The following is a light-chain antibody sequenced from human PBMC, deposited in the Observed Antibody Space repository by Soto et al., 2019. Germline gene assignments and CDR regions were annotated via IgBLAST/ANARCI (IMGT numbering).Light chain of an antibody. CDR1: QSVSRN. Sequence: EIVLTQSPATLSLSPGERATLSCRASQSVSRNLAWYQQKPGQAPRLLIYDASNRATGIPARFSGSGSGTDFTLSISSLDPEDFAVYYCQQRTNWPPLLTFGPGTKVDIK. CDR2: DAS. V-gene: IGKV3-11*01. J-gene: IGKJ3*01. CDR3: QQRTNWPPLLT.